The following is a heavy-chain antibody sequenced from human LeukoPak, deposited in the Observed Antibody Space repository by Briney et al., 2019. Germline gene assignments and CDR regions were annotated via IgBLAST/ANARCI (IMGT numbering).Heavy chain of an antibody. CDR3: ARKAAVGDAEYLQY. CDR2: ISAYNGNT. D-gene: IGHD6-13*01. J-gene: IGHJ1*01. Sequence: ASVKVSCKASGYTFTSYGISWVRQAPGQGLEWMGWISAYNGNTNYAQKLQGRVTMTTDTSTSTAYMELRSLRSDDTAVYYCARKAAVGDAEYLQYWGQGTLVTVSS. V-gene: IGHV1-18*01. CDR1: GYTFTSYG.